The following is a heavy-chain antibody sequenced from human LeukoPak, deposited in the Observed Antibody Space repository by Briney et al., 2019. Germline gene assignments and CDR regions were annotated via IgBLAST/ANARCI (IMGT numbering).Heavy chain of an antibody. V-gene: IGHV1-46*01. CDR3: ARAVKWELLDYGMDV. Sequence: ASVKVSCKASGYTFTSYYMHSVRQAPGHGLEWMGIINPSGGITTYAQKFQARDTMTRDTSTSTVYMELSSLRSEDTAVYYCARAVKWELLDYGMDVWGQGTTVTVSS. CDR2: INPSGGIT. D-gene: IGHD1-26*01. CDR1: GYTFTSYY. J-gene: IGHJ6*02.